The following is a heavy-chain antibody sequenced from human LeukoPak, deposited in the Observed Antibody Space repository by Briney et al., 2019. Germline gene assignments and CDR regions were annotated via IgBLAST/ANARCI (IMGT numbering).Heavy chain of an antibody. CDR2: INPNSGGT. J-gene: IGHJ6*03. CDR3: ARDSEYCSGTSCYEYYYYYYMDV. D-gene: IGHD2-2*01. CDR1: GYTFTGYY. V-gene: IGHV1-2*02. Sequence: ASVKVSCKASGYTFTGYYMHWVRQAPGQGLEWMGWINPNSGGTNYAQKFQGRVTMTRDTSISTAYMELSRLRSDDTAVYYCARDSEYCSGTSCYEYYYYYYMDVWGKGTTVTVSS.